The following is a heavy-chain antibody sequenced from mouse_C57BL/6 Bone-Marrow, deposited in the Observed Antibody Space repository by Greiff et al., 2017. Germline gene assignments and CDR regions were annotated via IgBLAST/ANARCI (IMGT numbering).Heavy chain of an antibody. J-gene: IGHJ3*01. Sequence: EVKVEESGGGLVQPGGSMKLSCVASGFTFSNYWMNWVRQSPEKGLEWVAQIRLKSDNYATHYAESVKGRFTISRDDSKSSLYLQMNNLRAEDTGIYSCTLPGTFAYWGQETLVTVSA. V-gene: IGHV6-3*01. D-gene: IGHD4-1*01. CDR3: TLPGTFAY. CDR1: GFTFSNYW. CDR2: IRLKSDNYAT.